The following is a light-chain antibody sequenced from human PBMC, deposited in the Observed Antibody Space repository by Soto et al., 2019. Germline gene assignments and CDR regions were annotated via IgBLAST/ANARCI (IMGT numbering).Light chain of an antibody. CDR3: HSYDSSLSGSV. CDR2: GNS. J-gene: IGLJ3*02. V-gene: IGLV1-40*01. CDR1: SANIGATYH. Sequence: QSVLTQPPSVSGAPGQRVTISCTGSSANIGATYHVHWYQQRPGTAPKLLIYGNSNRPSGVPDRFSGSKSGTSASLAITGLQAEDDADYYCHSYDSSLSGSVFGGGTKLTVL.